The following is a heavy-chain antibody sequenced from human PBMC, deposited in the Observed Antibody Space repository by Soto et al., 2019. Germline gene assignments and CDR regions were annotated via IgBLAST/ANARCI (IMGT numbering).Heavy chain of an antibody. CDR3: ARDHYPYYYGSGSYYSYGMDV. CDR2: IYYSGST. D-gene: IGHD3-10*01. V-gene: IGHV4-30-4*01. J-gene: IGHJ6*02. CDR1: GGSISSGDYY. Sequence: QVQLQESGPGLVKPSQTLSLTCTVSGGSISSGDYYWSWIRQPPGKGLEWIGYIYYSGSTYYNPSLKSRVTRSVDTSKNQFSLKLSSVTAADTAVYYCARDHYPYYYGSGSYYSYGMDVWGQGTTVTVSS.